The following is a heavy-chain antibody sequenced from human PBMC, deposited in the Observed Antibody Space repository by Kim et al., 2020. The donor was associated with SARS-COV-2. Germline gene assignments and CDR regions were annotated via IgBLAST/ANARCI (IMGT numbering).Heavy chain of an antibody. V-gene: IGHV2-5*01. CDR3: AQRQAYISGPYFDY. D-gene: IGHD6-19*01. Sequence: TPSLRSRLTITKDTSKNQVVLTLTNMDPVDTATYYCAQRQAYISGPYFDYWGQGTLVTVSS. J-gene: IGHJ4*02.